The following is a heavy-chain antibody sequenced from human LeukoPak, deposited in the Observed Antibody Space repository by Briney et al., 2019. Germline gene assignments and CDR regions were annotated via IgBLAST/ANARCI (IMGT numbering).Heavy chain of an antibody. CDR1: GGSISSGGYY. V-gene: IGHV4-31*03. D-gene: IGHD4-17*01. J-gene: IGHJ6*02. CDR3: ARDEVDYGERDSYHYGVDV. Sequence: SETLSLTCTVSGGSISSGGYYWSWIRQHPGKGLEWIGYIYYSGSTYYNPSLKSRVTISIDTSKNQFSLKLNSVTAADTAVYYCARDEVDYGERDSYHYGVDVWGQGTTVTVSS. CDR2: IYYSGST.